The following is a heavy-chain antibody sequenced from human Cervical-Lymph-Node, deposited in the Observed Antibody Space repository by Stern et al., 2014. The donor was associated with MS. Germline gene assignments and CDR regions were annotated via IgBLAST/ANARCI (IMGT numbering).Heavy chain of an antibody. Sequence: QVQLQESGPGLVKPSETLSLTCAVSGGSVSDSRYYWGWIRQPPGKGLEWIGSGSYTGSTYHNPSLKSRVTISVATTKNHFPLQLTSVTAADTALYYCSRHLPYSSSWYNWFDPWGQGTLVTVSS. V-gene: IGHV4-39*01. D-gene: IGHD6-13*01. J-gene: IGHJ5*02. CDR1: GGSVSDSRYY. CDR2: GSYTGST. CDR3: SRHLPYSSSWYNWFDP.